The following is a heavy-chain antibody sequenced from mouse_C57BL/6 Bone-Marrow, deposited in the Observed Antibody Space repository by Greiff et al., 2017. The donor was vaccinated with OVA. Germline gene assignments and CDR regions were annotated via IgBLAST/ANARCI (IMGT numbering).Heavy chain of an antibody. CDR1: GYTFTSYW. J-gene: IGHJ3*01. D-gene: IGHD4-1*01. CDR3: ARGPELAWFAY. CDR2: IYPGSGST. V-gene: IGHV1-55*01. Sequence: QVQLQQPGAELVKPGASVKMSCKASGYTFTSYWITWVKQRPGQGLEWIGDIYPGSGSTNYNEKFKSKATLTVYTSSSTAYMQLSSLTSEDSAVDYCARGPELAWFAYWGQGTLVTVSA.